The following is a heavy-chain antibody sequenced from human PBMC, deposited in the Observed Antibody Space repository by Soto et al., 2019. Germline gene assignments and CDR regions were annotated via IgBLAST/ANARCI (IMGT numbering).Heavy chain of an antibody. CDR2: INPKTGVT. CDR1: GYIFVDSY. D-gene: IGHD3-10*01. CDR3: AKMLETSSLGEIYGLHV. V-gene: IGHV1-2*02. Sequence: QVHLEQSGAELRRPGASVTVSCKASGYIFVDSYVHWVRQVPGQGLEWLGWINPKTGVTFFAQTFQDRFKMAADVSLRTPSMALRSLRPDVTAAYSCAKMLETSSLGEIYGLHVWGQGTEVTVSS. J-gene: IGHJ6*02.